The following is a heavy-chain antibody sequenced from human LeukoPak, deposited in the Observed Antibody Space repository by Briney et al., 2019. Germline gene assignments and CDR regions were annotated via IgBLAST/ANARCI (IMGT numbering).Heavy chain of an antibody. CDR2: IYHSGST. Sequence: PSETLSLTCTVSGGSISSSGFYWGWIRQPPGKGLEWIGSIYHSGSTYYNPSLESRVTISVDKSKNQFSLKLSSVTAADTAVYYCARLRDSSSLLMDVWGQGTTVTVSS. CDR1: GGSISSSGFY. V-gene: IGHV4-39*01. J-gene: IGHJ6*02. CDR3: ARLRDSSSLLMDV. D-gene: IGHD6-13*01.